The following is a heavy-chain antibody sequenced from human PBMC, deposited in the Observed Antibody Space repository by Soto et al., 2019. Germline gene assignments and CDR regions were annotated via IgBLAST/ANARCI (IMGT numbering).Heavy chain of an antibody. V-gene: IGHV1-3*01. CDR3: ARDKRWDYAFDI. Sequence: ASVKVSCKASGYTFTSYAMHWVRQAPGQRLEWMGWINAGNGNTKYSQKFQGRVTITRDTSASTAYMELSSLRSEDTAVYYGARDKRWDYAFDIWGQGTMVTVS. CDR2: INAGNGNT. J-gene: IGHJ3*02. D-gene: IGHD1-26*01. CDR1: GYTFTSYA.